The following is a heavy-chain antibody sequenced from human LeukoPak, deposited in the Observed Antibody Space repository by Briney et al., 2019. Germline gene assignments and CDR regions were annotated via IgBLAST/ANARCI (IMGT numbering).Heavy chain of an antibody. Sequence: PGGSLRLSCAASGFTVSSNYMSWVRQAPGKGLEWVSVIYSGGSTYYADSVKGRFTVSRHNSENTLYLQMNSLRAEDTAVYYCAREQQLVWGRGAFDIWGQGTMVTVSS. CDR2: IYSGGST. D-gene: IGHD6-13*01. J-gene: IGHJ3*02. V-gene: IGHV3-53*04. CDR1: GFTVSSNY. CDR3: AREQQLVWGRGAFDI.